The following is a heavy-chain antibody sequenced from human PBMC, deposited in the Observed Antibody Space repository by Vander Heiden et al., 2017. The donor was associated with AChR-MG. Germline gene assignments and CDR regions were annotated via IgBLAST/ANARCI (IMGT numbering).Heavy chain of an antibody. V-gene: IGHV3-7*01. CDR2: IKEDGSEK. CDR1: GFTFSYYW. J-gene: IGHJ4*02. D-gene: IGHD2-15*01. Sequence: EVQLVESGGALVQLGGSLRLSCAASGFTFSYYWMNWVRRAQGKGLEWVANIKEDGSEKYYVDSVKGRFTISRDNAKNSLYLQMNSLGAEGTAVYYCTRDVGSLYWGQGTLVTVSS. CDR3: TRDVGSLY.